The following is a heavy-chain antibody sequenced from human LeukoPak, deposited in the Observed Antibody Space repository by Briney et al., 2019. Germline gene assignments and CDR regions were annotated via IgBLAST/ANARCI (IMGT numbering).Heavy chain of an antibody. CDR1: GYTFTSYA. D-gene: IGHD2-2*01. J-gene: IGHJ6*02. Sequence: GESLKISCKASGYTFTSYAMHWVRQAPGQRLEWMGWINAGNGNTKYSQKFQGRVTITRDTSASTAYMELSSLRSEDTAVYYCAGSTSFFVGGGYGMDVWGQGTTVTVSS. V-gene: IGHV1-3*01. CDR3: AGSTSFFVGGGYGMDV. CDR2: INAGNGNT.